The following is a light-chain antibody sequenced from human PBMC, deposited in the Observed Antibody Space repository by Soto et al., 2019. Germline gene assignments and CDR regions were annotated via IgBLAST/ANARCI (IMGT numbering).Light chain of an antibody. CDR3: QQYSRWPIT. J-gene: IGKJ5*01. V-gene: IGKV3-15*01. Sequence: EIVMTQSPATLSVSPGERATLSCRASQSVSSNLAWYQQKPGQAPRLLIYDTSTRATGVPARFSGSGSGTEFSLTISSLQSEDFAVYYCQQYSRWPITFGQGTRLEI. CDR2: DTS. CDR1: QSVSSN.